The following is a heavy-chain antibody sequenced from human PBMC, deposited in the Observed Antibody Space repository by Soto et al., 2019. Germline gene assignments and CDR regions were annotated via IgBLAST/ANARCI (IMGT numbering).Heavy chain of an antibody. CDR2: IIPILGIA. Sequence: QVQLVQSAAEVKKPGSSVKVSCKASGGTFSSYTSNWERQAPGQGLEWMGRIIPILGIANYARKFQGRVTITAYKSASTAYMELTSLRSEDTAVYYFARDDCSGGSCYRFDYCGQGTLVPVSS. D-gene: IGHD2-15*01. V-gene: IGHV1-69*08. CDR1: GGTFSSYT. CDR3: ARDDCSGGSCYRFDY. J-gene: IGHJ4*02.